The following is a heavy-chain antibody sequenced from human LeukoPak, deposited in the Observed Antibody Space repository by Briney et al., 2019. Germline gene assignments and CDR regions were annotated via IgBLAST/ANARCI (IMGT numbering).Heavy chain of an antibody. CDR3: ARPNWLFTFDY. V-gene: IGHV5-51*01. J-gene: IGHJ4*02. CDR2: IYPADSDT. D-gene: IGHD3-9*01. CDR1: GYSFTNYW. Sequence: GESLKISCKGSGYSFTNYWIGWVRQMPGKGLEWMGIIYPADSDTRYSPSFQGQVTISADKSISTAYLQWSSLKASDTAMYYCARPNWLFTFDYWGQGTLVTVSS.